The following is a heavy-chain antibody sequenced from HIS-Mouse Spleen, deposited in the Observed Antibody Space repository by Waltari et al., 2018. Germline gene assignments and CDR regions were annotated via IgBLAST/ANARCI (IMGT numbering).Heavy chain of an antibody. V-gene: IGHV3-30*18. CDR3: AKDRGSQFDY. D-gene: IGHD1-26*01. CDR2: ISYDGSNK. J-gene: IGHJ4*02. CDR1: GFTFSSYG. Sequence: QVKLVESGGGVVQPGRSLRLSCAASGFTFSSYGMHWVRQAPGKGLEWVAVISYDGSNKYYADSVKGRFTISRDNSKNTLYLQMNSLRAEDTAVYYCAKDRGSQFDYWGQETLVTVSS.